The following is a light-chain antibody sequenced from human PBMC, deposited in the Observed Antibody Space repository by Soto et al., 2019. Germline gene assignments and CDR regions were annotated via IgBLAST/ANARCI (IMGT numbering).Light chain of an antibody. J-gene: IGKJ3*01. CDR2: AAS. V-gene: IGKV1-39*01. Sequence: DIQMTQSPSSLSASVGDRVTITCRASQSISRYLNWYQQKPGKAPKLLIYAASSLQSGVPSRFSGSGSGTDFTLTIASLPPEDFATYYCQQSSTTPRTFGPGTKVDIK. CDR3: QQSSTTPRT. CDR1: QSISRY.